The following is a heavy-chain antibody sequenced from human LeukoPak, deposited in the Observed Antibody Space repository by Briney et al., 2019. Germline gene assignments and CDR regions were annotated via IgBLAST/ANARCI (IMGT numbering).Heavy chain of an antibody. CDR3: ARDESYSYGHDY. D-gene: IGHD5-18*01. J-gene: IGHJ4*02. V-gene: IGHV3-21*01. CDR1: GFTFSSYS. CDR2: ISSSSSYI. Sequence: GGSLRLSCAASGFTFSSYSMNWVRQAPGKGLEWVSSISSSSSYIYYADSVKGRFTISRDNAKYSLYLQMNSLRAEDTAVYYCARDESYSYGHDYWGQGTLVTVSS.